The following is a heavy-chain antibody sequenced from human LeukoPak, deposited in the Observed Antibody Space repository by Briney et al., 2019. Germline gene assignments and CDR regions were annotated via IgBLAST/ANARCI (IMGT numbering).Heavy chain of an antibody. V-gene: IGHV4-34*01. D-gene: IGHD2-2*01. CDR2: INHSGST. J-gene: IGHJ5*02. Sequence: SETLSLTCAVYGGSFSGYYWSWIRQPPGKGLERIGEINHSGSTNYNPSLKSRVTISVDTSKNQFSLKLSSVTAADTAVYYCARALRDIVVVPAARRIRFDPWGQGTLVTVSS. CDR1: GGSFSGYY. CDR3: ARALRDIVVVPAARRIRFDP.